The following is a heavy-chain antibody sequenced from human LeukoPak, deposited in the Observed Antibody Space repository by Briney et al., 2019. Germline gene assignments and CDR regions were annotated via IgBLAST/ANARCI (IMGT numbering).Heavy chain of an antibody. CDR3: AKDRGSSWYLFDY. CDR1: GFTFSSYA. Sequence: GGSLRLSCAASGFTFSSYAMSWVRQAPGKGLEWVSAISGSGGSTYCADSVKGRFTISRDNSKNTLYLQMNSLRAEDTAVYYCAKDRGSSWYLFDYWGQGTLVTVSS. J-gene: IGHJ4*02. V-gene: IGHV3-23*01. CDR2: ISGSGGST. D-gene: IGHD6-13*01.